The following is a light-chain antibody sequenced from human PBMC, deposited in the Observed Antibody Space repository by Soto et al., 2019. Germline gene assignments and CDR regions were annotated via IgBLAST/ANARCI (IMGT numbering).Light chain of an antibody. CDR1: QNINTY. V-gene: IGKV1-39*01. Sequence: DIQMTQSPSSLSASVGDRVTITCRASQNINTYLIWYRQKLGEAPNLLIYGASSLQSGVSPRFSGSGSGTEFTLTISSLQPEDLATYYCQQVNVYPSTFGGGTKVEIK. CDR2: GAS. CDR3: QQVNVYPST. J-gene: IGKJ4*01.